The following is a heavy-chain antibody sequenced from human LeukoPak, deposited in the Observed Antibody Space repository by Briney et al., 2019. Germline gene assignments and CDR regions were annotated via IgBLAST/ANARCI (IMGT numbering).Heavy chain of an antibody. D-gene: IGHD3-3*01. CDR1: GGSISNGGYY. CDR2: NYYSGST. J-gene: IGHJ6*02. Sequence: SETLSLTCTVSGGSISNGGYYWSWIRQHPGKGLEWIGYNYYSGSTYYNPSLKSRVTISVDSSKNQFSLELSSVTAADTAVYYCARQYDFWSGYKRHYYYAMDVWGQGTTVTVSS. CDR3: ARQYDFWSGYKRHYYYAMDV. V-gene: IGHV4-31*03.